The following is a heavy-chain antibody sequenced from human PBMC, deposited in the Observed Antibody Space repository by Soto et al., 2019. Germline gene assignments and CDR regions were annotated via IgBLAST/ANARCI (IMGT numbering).Heavy chain of an antibody. Sequence: EVQLVESGGGLVQPGGSLRLSCAASGFTFSSYWMSWVRQAPGKGLEWVANIKQDGSEKYYVDSVKGRFTISRDNAKNSLYLQMNSLRAEDTAVYYCAREVGNSYYYYYGMDVWGQGTTVTVSS. CDR1: GFTFSSYW. D-gene: IGHD2-2*01. V-gene: IGHV3-7*01. CDR2: IKQDGSEK. J-gene: IGHJ6*02. CDR3: AREVGNSYYYYYGMDV.